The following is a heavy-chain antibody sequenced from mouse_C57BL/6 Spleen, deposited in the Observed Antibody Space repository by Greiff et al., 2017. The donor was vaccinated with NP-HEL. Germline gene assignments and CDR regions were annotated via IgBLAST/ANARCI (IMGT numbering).Heavy chain of an antibody. CDR1: GYTFTSYW. J-gene: IGHJ2*01. CDR2: IHPNSGST. V-gene: IGHV1-64*01. Sequence: QVQLQQPGAELVKPGASVKLSCKASGYTFTSYWMHWVKQRPGQGLEWIGMIHPNSGSTNYNEKFKSKATLTVDKSSSTAYMQLSSLTSEDSAVYYCASRADYYGSSYDFDYWGQGTTLTVSS. CDR3: ASRADYYGSSYDFDY. D-gene: IGHD1-1*01.